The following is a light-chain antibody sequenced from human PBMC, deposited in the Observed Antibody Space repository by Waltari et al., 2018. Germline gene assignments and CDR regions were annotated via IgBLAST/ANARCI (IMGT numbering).Light chain of an antibody. CDR1: QTISSH. CDR2: AAS. J-gene: IGKJ3*01. V-gene: IGKV1-39*01. CDR3: QQGYSTPGS. Sequence: DIQMTQSPSSLSASVGDRVTITCRASQTISSHLNWYQQRPGKAPKVLIYAASNLQSGVPSRFSGSGSGTDFALTISSLQPEDFAPYYCQQGYSTPGSFGPGTKVDFK.